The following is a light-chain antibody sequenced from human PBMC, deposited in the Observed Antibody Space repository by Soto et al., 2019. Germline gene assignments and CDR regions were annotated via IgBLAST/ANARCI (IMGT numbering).Light chain of an antibody. CDR2: GAS. V-gene: IGKV3-20*01. CDR1: QSVSSSY. J-gene: IGKJ1*01. Sequence: EIVLTQSPGTLSLSPGERATLSCRASQSVSSSYLAWYQXXXXXAPRLLIYGASSRATGIPDXFXXXXXXXXXXXNISRLEPEDFAVYYCQQYGSSPRTFGQGTKVEIK. CDR3: QQYGSSPRT.